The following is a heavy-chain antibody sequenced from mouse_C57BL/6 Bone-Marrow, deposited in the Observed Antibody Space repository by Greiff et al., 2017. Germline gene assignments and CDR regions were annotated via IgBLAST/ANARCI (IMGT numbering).Heavy chain of an antibody. J-gene: IGHJ1*03. CDR2: IDPSDSAT. V-gene: IGHV1-52*01. Sequence: QVQLQQPGAELVRPGSSVKLSCQASGYTFTSYWMHWVKQRPIQGLEWIGNIDPSDSATHYNQKFKDKATLSVDKSSSTAYMQLSSLTSEDSAVYYCARGITTDVWGTGTTVTVSS. CDR3: ARGITTDV. CDR1: GYTFTSYW. D-gene: IGHD1-1*01.